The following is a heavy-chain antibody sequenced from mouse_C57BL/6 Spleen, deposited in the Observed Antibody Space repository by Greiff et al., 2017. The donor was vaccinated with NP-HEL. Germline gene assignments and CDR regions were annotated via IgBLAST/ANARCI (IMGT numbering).Heavy chain of an antibody. D-gene: IGHD3-2*02. CDR3: ARLGSGSYYFDY. V-gene: IGHV1-80*01. J-gene: IGHJ2*01. CDR1: GYAFSSYW. CDR2: IYPGDGDT. Sequence: QVHVKQSGAELVKPGASVKISCKASGYAFSSYWMNWVKQRPGKGLEWIGQIYPGDGDTNYNGKFKGKATLTADKSSSTAYMQLSSLTSEDSAVYFCARLGSGSYYFDYWGQGTTLTVSS.